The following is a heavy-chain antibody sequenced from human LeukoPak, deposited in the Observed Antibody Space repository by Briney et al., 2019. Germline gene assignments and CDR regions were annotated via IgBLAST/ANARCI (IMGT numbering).Heavy chain of an antibody. V-gene: IGHV4-59*08. CDR1: GGSISSYY. Sequence: PSETLSLTCIVSGGSISSYYWSWIRQPPGKGLEWIGYIYSSGSTDYNPSLKSRATISLDTSNHQFSLKLTSVTAADTAVYYCARHVGIHLWSLYFDYWGQGSLVTGSS. CDR2: IYSSGST. CDR3: ARHVGIHLWSLYFDY. D-gene: IGHD5-18*01. J-gene: IGHJ4*02.